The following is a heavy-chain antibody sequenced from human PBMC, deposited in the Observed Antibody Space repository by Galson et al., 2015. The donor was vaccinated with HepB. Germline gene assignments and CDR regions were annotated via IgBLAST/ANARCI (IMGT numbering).Heavy chain of an antibody. CDR1: GYTFTSYY. V-gene: IGHV1-46*01. CDR2: INPSGGST. J-gene: IGHJ4*02. CDR3: ARDGSSRGQNRYYFDY. Sequence: SVKVSCKASGYTFTSYYMHWVRQAPGQGLEWMGIINPSGGSTSYAQKFQGRVTMTRDTSTSTVYMELSRLRSEDTAVYYCARDGSSRGQNRYYFDYWGQGTLVTVSS. D-gene: IGHD6-13*01.